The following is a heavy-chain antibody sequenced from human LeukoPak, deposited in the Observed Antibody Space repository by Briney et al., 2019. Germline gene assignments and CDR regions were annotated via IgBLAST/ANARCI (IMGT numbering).Heavy chain of an antibody. D-gene: IGHD3-10*01. CDR3: ARRAVLLWFGEQNYFDY. CDR1: GYTFTSYD. Sequence: VDSVKVSCKASGYTFTSYDINWVRQATGQGLEWMGWVNPNSGNTGYAQKFQGRVTITRNTSISTAYMELSSLRSEDTAVYYCARRAVLLWFGEQNYFDYWGQGTLVTVSS. J-gene: IGHJ4*02. V-gene: IGHV1-8*03. CDR2: VNPNSGNT.